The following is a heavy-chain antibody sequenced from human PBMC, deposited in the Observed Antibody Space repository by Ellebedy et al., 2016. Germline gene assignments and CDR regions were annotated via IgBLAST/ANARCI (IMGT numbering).Heavy chain of an antibody. J-gene: IGHJ4*02. Sequence: ASVKVSCKASGYTFTSYYMHWVRQAPGQGLEWMGIINPSGGSTSYAQKFQGRVTMTRNTSISTAYMELSSLRSEDTAVYYCARGPDVWGSYRYFDYWGQGTLVTVSS. CDR3: ARGPDVWGSYRYFDY. V-gene: IGHV1-46*01. CDR2: INPSGGST. D-gene: IGHD3-16*02. CDR1: GYTFTSYY.